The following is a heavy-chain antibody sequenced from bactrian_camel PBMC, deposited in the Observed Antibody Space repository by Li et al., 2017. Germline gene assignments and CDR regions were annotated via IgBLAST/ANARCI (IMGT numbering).Heavy chain of an antibody. CDR3: ATDRSCRSGWYRRGS. Sequence: VQLVESGGGVVQAGGSLRLSCAVSGRLDNGIVIAWFRQAPEKEREGVAHIYFGGGSQYYADSVKGRFTISKDDFENAVHLQMDSLKPDDTATYYCATDRSCRSGWYRRGSWGQGTQVTVS. J-gene: IGHJ6*01. D-gene: IGHD6*01. CDR1: GRLDNGIV. CDR2: IYFGGGSQ. V-gene: IGHV3S35*01.